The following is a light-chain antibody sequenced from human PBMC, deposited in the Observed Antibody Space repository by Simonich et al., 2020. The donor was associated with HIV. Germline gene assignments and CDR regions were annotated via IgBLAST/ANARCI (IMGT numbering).Light chain of an antibody. V-gene: IGKV3-15*01. CDR1: QSVSSN. J-gene: IGKJ1*01. Sequence: EIVMTQSTATLSVSPGKRDTLSCRASQSVSSNLAWYQQKHGQAPRILIYGASNRATGIPSRFSGSGSWTEFTLTISSLQSEDFAVYYCQQHGGSRWTFGQGSKVEI. CDR2: GAS. CDR3: QQHGGSRWT.